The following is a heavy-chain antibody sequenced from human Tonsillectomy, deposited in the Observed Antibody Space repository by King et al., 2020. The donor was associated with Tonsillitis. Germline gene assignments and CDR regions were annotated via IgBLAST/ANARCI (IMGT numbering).Heavy chain of an antibody. CDR3: ARRKPAAPFDY. D-gene: IGHD6-13*01. CDR1: GGSFSGYY. CDR2: INHSGST. V-gene: IGHV4-34*01. Sequence: VQLQQWGAGLLKPSETLSLTCAVYGGSFSGYYWSWIRQPPGRGLEWSGEINHSGSTNYNPSLKSRVTISVDTSKNQFSLKLTSLTAADTAVYYCARRKPAAPFDYWGQGILVTVSS. J-gene: IGHJ4*02.